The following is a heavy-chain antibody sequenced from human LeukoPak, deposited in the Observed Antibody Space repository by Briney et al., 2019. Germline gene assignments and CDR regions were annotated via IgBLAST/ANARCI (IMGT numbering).Heavy chain of an antibody. CDR1: GYTFTSYG. V-gene: IGHV1-18*01. Sequence: ASVKVSCKASGYTFTSYGITWVRQAPGQGLEWMGWISTYSGDTNYAQKLQGRVTMTTDTSTSTAYMELRSLRSDDTALYYCAIGYRGYNYWGQGTLVTVSS. CDR3: AIGYRGYNY. CDR2: ISTYSGDT. D-gene: IGHD5-18*01. J-gene: IGHJ4*02.